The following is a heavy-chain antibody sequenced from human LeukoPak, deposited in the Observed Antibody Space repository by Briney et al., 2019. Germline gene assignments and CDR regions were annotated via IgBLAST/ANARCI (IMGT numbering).Heavy chain of an antibody. J-gene: IGHJ4*02. V-gene: IGHV4-34*01. CDR1: GFTFSSYA. CDR2: INHSGST. Sequence: GSLRLSCAASGFTFSSYAMSWIRQPPGKGLEWIGEINHSGSTNYNPSLKSRVTISVDTSKNQFSLKLSSVTAADTAVYYCARLGYCSSTSCHWGQGTLVTVSS. CDR3: ARLGYCSSTSCH. D-gene: IGHD2-2*01.